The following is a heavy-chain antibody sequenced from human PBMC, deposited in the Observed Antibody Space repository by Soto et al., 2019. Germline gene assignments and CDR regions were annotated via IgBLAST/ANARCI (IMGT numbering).Heavy chain of an antibody. V-gene: IGHV3-30*03. D-gene: IGHD3-16*02. CDR3: ARDPDTYYDYIWGSYPDR. Sequence: QVQLVESGGGVVQPGRSLRLSCAASGFTFSTYGMHWVRQAPGKGLEWVAVISYDGSNKYYADSVKGRFTISRDNSKNTLYLQMNRLRAEDTAVFYCARDPDTYYDYIWGSYPDRWGQGTLVTVSS. CDR2: ISYDGSNK. J-gene: IGHJ5*02. CDR1: GFTFSTYG.